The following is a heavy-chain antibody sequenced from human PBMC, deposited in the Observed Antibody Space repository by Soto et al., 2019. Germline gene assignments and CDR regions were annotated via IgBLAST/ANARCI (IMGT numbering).Heavy chain of an antibody. V-gene: IGHV3-74*01. D-gene: IGHD3-22*01. CDR3: ASSSHSSGYYWLMGY. CDR1: GFTFSSYW. CDR2: INSDGSST. Sequence: EVQLVESGGGLVQPGGSLRLSCAASGFTFSSYWMHWVRQAPGKGLVWVSRINSDGSSTSYADSVKGRFTISRDNAKDTLYLHMNSLRAEDTAVYYCASSSHSSGYYWLMGYWGQGTLVTVSS. J-gene: IGHJ4*02.